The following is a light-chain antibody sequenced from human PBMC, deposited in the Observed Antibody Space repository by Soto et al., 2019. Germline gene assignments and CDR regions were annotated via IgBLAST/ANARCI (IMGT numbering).Light chain of an antibody. CDR2: GNS. CDR1: SSNIGAGYD. Sequence: QSVLTQPPSVSGAPGKRVTISCTGSSSNIGAGYDVHWYQQLPGTAPKLLIYGNSNRPSGVPDRFSGSKSGTSASLAITGLQAEDEAEYYCQSYDSSLSEGVFCGGTKLTVL. J-gene: IGLJ3*02. CDR3: QSYDSSLSEGV. V-gene: IGLV1-40*01.